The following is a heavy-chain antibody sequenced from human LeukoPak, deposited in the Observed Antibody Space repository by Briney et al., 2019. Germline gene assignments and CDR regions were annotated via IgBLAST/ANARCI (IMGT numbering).Heavy chain of an antibody. D-gene: IGHD6-6*01. V-gene: IGHV3-30-3*01. CDR2: ISYDGSNK. CDR3: ARATGYSSSSGSDY. CDR1: GFTFSSYA. Sequence: GGSLRLSCAASGFTFSSYAMHWVRQAPGKGLEWVAVISYDGSNKYYADSVKGRFTISRDNSKNTLYLQMNSLRAEDTAVYYCARATGYSSSSGSDYWGQGTLVTVSS. J-gene: IGHJ4*02.